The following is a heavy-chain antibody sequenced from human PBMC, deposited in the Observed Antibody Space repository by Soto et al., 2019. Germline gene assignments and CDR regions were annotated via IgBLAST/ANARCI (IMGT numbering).Heavy chain of an antibody. Sequence: PSVRRSRTWSVGGDCPTINRRWSCIRQPPGQGLEWIGGAYHNGLTNYNTSLKSRVSMSVDTSRNQFSLQLTSVTAAHTAIYSCPRDVAVPGESDRFDCWGQGTLVIVSS. CDR3: PRDVAVPGESDRFDC. V-gene: IGHV4-4*02. J-gene: IGHJ4*02. CDR2: AYHNGLT. CDR1: GDCPTINRR. D-gene: IGHD6-19*01.